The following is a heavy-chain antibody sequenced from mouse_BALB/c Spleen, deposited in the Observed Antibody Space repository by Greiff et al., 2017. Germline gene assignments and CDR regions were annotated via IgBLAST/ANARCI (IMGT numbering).Heavy chain of an antibody. V-gene: IGHV5-6-5*01. CDR1: GFTFSSYA. J-gene: IGHJ4*01. CDR2: ISSGGST. Sequence: EVMLVESGGGLVQPGGSRKLSCAASGFTFSSYAMSWVRQTPEKRLEWVASISSGGSTYYPDSVKGRFTISRDNARNILYLQMSSLRSEDTAMYYCARGRGNYGDYAMDYWGQGTSVTVSS. CDR3: ARGRGNYGDYAMDY. D-gene: IGHD2-1*01.